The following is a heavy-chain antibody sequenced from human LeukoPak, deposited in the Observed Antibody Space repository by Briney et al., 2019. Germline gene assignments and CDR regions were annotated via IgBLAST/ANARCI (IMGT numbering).Heavy chain of an antibody. V-gene: IGHV4-4*07. CDR2: IYTSGST. J-gene: IGHJ4*02. D-gene: IGHD2-2*01. CDR1: GGSISSYY. Sequence: SETLSLTCTVSGGSISSYYWSWIRQPAGKGLEWIGRIYTSGSTNYNPSLKSRVTMSVDTSKNQFSLKLSSVTAADTAVYYCARDRTPYCSSTSCYDGDYWGQGTLVTVSS. CDR3: ARDRTPYCSSTSCYDGDY.